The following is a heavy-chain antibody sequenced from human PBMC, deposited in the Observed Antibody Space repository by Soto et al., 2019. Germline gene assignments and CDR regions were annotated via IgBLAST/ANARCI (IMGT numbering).Heavy chain of an antibody. V-gene: IGHV1-46*01. J-gene: IGHJ1*01. D-gene: IGHD2-15*01. CDR2: VNPSGGST. CDR3: AREENCSGGTCYSEYFHR. CDR1: GYLFTAYS. Sequence: ASVKVSCKASGYLFTAYSMHWVRLAPGQGLEWMGVVNPSGGSTKYAQNFQGRVTMTRDTSTTTIYMELSSLRSDDTAIYYCAREENCSGGTCYSEYFHRWGQGSLVTVSS.